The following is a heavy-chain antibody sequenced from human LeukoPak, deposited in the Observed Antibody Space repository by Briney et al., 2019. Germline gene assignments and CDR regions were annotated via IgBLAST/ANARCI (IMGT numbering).Heavy chain of an antibody. CDR2: IRSKANSYAT. V-gene: IGHV3-73*01. CDR1: GFTFSGSA. Sequence: PGGSLRLSCAASGFTFSGSAMHWVRQASGKGLEWVGRIRSKANSYATAYAASVKGRFTISRDDSKNTAYLQMNSLKPEDTAVYYCIRTPYSGTEPWGQGTLVTVSS. CDR3: IRTPYSGTEP. D-gene: IGHD1-26*01. J-gene: IGHJ5*02.